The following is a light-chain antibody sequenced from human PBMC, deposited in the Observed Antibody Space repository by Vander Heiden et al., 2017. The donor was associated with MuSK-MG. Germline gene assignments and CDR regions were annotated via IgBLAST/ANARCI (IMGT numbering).Light chain of an antibody. CDR2: DAS. Sequence: ELVLTQSPATLSLSPGERATLSCRASQSVSTYLAWYQQTPGQAPRLLIYDASNRATGIPARFSGSGSGTDFTLTISSLEPEDFALYYCQQRSNWPPALTFGGGTKVEIK. CDR1: QSVSTY. CDR3: QQRSNWPPALT. J-gene: IGKJ4*01. V-gene: IGKV3-11*01.